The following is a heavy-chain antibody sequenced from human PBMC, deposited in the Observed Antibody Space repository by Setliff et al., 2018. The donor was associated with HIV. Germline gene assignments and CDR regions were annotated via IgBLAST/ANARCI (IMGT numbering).Heavy chain of an antibody. Sequence: SETLSLTCRVSSGSISGYYWSWVRQPPGRGLEWIGYVSYSGSTSYNPSLNSRVTMSVDTSRDQFSLKLRSVTAADTAVYYCARMRGRAVLSYYFDHWGQGRLVTVSS. V-gene: IGHV4-59*01. J-gene: IGHJ4*02. CDR1: SGSISGYY. CDR3: ARMRGRAVLSYYFDH. D-gene: IGHD6-19*01. CDR2: VSYSGST.